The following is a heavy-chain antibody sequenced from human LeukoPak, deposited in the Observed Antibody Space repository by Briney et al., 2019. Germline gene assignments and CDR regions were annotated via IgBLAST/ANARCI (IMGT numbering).Heavy chain of an antibody. D-gene: IGHD6-13*01. CDR3: ARIGYSRSWYYFDY. V-gene: IGHV4-59*01. J-gene: IGHJ4*02. CDR2: IYYSGST. CDR1: GGSISTYY. Sequence: PSETLSLTCSVSGGSISTYYWNWIRQPPGKGLEWIGHIYYSGSTNSNPSLKSRVSMSVDTSKNQFSLKVSSVTAADTAVYYCARIGYSRSWYYFDYWGQGTLVTVSS.